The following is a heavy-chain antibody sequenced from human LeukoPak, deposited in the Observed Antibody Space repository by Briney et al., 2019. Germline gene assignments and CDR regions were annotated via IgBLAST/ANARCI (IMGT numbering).Heavy chain of an antibody. V-gene: IGHV3-9*03. Sequence: PGGSLRLSCAASGFTFDDYAMHWVRQAPGKGLEWVSGISWNSGSIGYADSVRGRFTISRDNAKNSLYLQMNSLRAEDMALYYCAKAVSYDILTGYFDYWGQGTLVTVSS. D-gene: IGHD3-9*01. CDR1: GFTFDDYA. CDR3: AKAVSYDILTGYFDY. J-gene: IGHJ4*02. CDR2: ISWNSGSI.